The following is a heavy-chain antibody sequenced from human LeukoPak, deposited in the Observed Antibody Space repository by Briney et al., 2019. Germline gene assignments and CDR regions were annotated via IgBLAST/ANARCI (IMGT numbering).Heavy chain of an antibody. D-gene: IGHD2-2*01. CDR2: IYYTGST. Sequence: PSETLSLTCTVSGGSISSGDYYWSWIRQPPGKGLEWIGYIYYTGSTYYNPSLKSRVTMSVDTSKNQFSLKLSSVTAADTAVYYCARLFHGPAAYYYYYMDVWGKGTTVTVSS. V-gene: IGHV4-30-4*08. CDR1: GGSISSGDYY. J-gene: IGHJ6*03. CDR3: ARLFHGPAAYYYYYMDV.